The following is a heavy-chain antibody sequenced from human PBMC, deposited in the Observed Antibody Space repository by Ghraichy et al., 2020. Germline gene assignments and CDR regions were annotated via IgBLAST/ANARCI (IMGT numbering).Heavy chain of an antibody. Sequence: SETLSLTCSVSGGSITSSSYYWGWIRQPPGKGLEWIGSIYYSGTTYYNPSLKSRVTISADMPKNQFSRKLRSVSAADTAVYYCARRDKGNYDSSGYYADAFDIWGQGTMVTVSS. V-gene: IGHV4-39*01. CDR3: ARRDKGNYDSSGYYADAFDI. CDR2: IYYSGTT. D-gene: IGHD3-22*01. CDR1: GGSITSSSYY. J-gene: IGHJ3*02.